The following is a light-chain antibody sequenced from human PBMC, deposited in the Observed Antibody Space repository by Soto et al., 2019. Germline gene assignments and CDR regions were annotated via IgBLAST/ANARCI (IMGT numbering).Light chain of an antibody. CDR3: PSHVRSLTVV. CDR1: SSNIGAGYD. J-gene: IGLJ2*01. Sequence: QSVLTQPPSVSGAPGQRVTISCTGSSSNIGAGYDVQWYQQLPGTAPKLLIYGNSNRPSRVPHRFSGSKSGTSASLAITGLQAYDEAEYYCPSHVRSLTVVFGGGTKLTAL. V-gene: IGLV1-40*01. CDR2: GNS.